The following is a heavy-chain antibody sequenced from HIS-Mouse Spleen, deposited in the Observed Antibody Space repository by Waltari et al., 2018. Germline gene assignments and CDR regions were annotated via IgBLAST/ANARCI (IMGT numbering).Heavy chain of an antibody. D-gene: IGHD4-17*01. V-gene: IGHV1-8*01. Sequence: QVQLVQSGAEVKKPGASVKVSCKASGYTFTSYDINWVRQATGQGLEWMGWMNPNSGNTGYAQKFQGRVTMTRNTSISTAYMELSSLRSEDTAVYYCAILRSTEVHGDYLYYFDYWGQGTLVTVSS. CDR2: MNPNSGNT. CDR1: GYTFTSYD. CDR3: AILRSTEVHGDYLYYFDY. J-gene: IGHJ4*02.